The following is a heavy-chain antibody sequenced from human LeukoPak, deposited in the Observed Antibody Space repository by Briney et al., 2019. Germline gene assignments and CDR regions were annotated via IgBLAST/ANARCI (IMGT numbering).Heavy chain of an antibody. CDR3: ARDGIQLWWDY. D-gene: IGHD5-18*01. Sequence: GGSLRLSCAASGFTFSSYSINWVRQAPGKGLEWVSSISSSSSYIYYADSVKGRFTISRDNAKNSLYLQMNSLRAEDTAVYYCARDGIQLWWDYWCQGTLVTVSS. V-gene: IGHV3-21*01. J-gene: IGHJ4*02. CDR2: ISSSSSYI. CDR1: GFTFSSYS.